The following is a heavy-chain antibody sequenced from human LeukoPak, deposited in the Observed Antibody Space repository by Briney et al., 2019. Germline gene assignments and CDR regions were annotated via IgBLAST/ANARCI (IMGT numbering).Heavy chain of an antibody. CDR3: ARIGGYCSSTSCYTAYYYYYYMDV. CDR1: GGSFSGYY. V-gene: IGHV4-34*01. Sequence: SETLSLTCAVYGGSFSGYYWSWIRQPPGEGLEWIGKINHSGSTNYNPSLKSRVTISVDTSKNQFSLKLSSVTAADTAVYYCARIGGYCSSTSCYTAYYYYYYMDVWGKGTTVTVSS. CDR2: INHSGST. J-gene: IGHJ6*03. D-gene: IGHD2-2*02.